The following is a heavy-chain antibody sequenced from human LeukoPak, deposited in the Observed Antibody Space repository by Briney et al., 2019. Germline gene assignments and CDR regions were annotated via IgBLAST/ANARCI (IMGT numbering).Heavy chain of an antibody. CDR3: AKDTSIGRYCTNGVCSPFDY. Sequence: PGGSLRLSCAASGFTFSSYAMSWVRQAPGNGLEWISAISDSGGSTYDADSVKGRFTISRDNYKNTLYLKMNSLRAEDPAVYYCAKDTSIGRYCTNGVCSPFDYWGQGTLVTVSS. CDR2: ISDSGGST. CDR1: GFTFSSYA. J-gene: IGHJ4*02. V-gene: IGHV3-23*01. D-gene: IGHD2-8*01.